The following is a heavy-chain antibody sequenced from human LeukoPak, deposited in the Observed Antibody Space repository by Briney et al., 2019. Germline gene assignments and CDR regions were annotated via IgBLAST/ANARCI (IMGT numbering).Heavy chain of an antibody. D-gene: IGHD3-10*02. J-gene: IGHJ6*04. Sequence: HPGGSLRLSCAASGFTFSGSAMHWVRQAPGKGLEWVSYISSSGSTIYYADSVKGRFTISRDNAKNSLYLQMNSLRAEDTAVYYCAELGITMIGGVWGKGTTVTISS. CDR1: GFTFSGSA. CDR2: ISSSGSTI. V-gene: IGHV3-48*03. CDR3: AELGITMIGGV.